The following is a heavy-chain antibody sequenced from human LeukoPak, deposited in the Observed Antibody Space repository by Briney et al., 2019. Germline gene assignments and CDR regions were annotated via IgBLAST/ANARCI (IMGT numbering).Heavy chain of an antibody. CDR3: CSIWFDP. V-gene: IGHV3-15*01. D-gene: IGHD3-10*02. J-gene: IGHJ5*02. CDR2: IKSKNDGGTI. CDR1: GFTFNNAW. Sequence: GGSLRLSCVGSGFTFNNAWMNWVRQAPGKGLEWVGRIKSKNDGGTIEYAAPVKGRFTISRDDSKDTLYLHLNSLKTEDTAMYYCCSIWFDPWGQGTLVTVSS.